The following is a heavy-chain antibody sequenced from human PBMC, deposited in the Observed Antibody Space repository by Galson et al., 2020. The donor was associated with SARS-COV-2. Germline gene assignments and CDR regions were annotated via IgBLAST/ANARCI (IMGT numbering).Heavy chain of an antibody. Sequence: GESLKISCAASGFTFRTYSMHWVRQAPGKGLVWVARINREGGRTIYADSVKGRFTISRDNAKNTLYLQMNSVRAEDTAAYFCAREGEDTWYGYCMDVWGQGTTVTVSS. CDR1: GFTFRTYS. D-gene: IGHD3-16*01. CDR2: INREGGRT. V-gene: IGHV3-74*01. CDR3: AREGEDTWYGYCMDV. J-gene: IGHJ6*02.